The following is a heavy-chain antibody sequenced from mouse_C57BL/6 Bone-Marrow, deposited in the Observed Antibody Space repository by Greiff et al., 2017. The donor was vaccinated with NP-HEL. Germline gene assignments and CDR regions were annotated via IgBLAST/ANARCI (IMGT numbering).Heavy chain of an antibody. CDR1: GYTFTSYG. Sequence: VQLQESGAELARPGASVKLSCKASGYTFTSYGISWVKQRTGQGLEWIGEIYPRSGNTYYNEKFKGKATLTADKSSSTAYMELRSLTSEDSAVYFCARNYAQIEYYAMDYWGQGTSVTVSS. CDR3: ARNYAQIEYYAMDY. D-gene: IGHD1-1*02. J-gene: IGHJ4*01. V-gene: IGHV1-81*01. CDR2: IYPRSGNT.